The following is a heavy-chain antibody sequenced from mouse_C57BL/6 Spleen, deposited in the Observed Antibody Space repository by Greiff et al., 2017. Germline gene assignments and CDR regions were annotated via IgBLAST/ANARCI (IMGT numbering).Heavy chain of an antibody. Sequence: EVMLVESGGDLVKPGGSLKLSCAASGFTFSSYGMSWVRQTPDKRLEWVATISSGGSYTYYPDSVKGRFTISRDNAKNTLYLQMSSLKSEDTAMYYCARSYDYPFAYWGQGTLVTVSA. CDR2: ISSGGSYT. CDR1: GFTFSSYG. V-gene: IGHV5-6*01. J-gene: IGHJ3*01. CDR3: ARSYDYPFAY. D-gene: IGHD2-4*01.